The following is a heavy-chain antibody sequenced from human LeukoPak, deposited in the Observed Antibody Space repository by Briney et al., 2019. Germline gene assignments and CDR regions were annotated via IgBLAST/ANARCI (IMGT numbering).Heavy chain of an antibody. CDR3: ASSAYDSSGPPGY. CDR1: GGSISSGGYY. Sequence: KPSQTPSLTCTVSGGSISSGGYYWSWIRQHPGKGLEWIGYIYYSGSTYYNPSLKSRVTISVDTSKNQFSLKLSSVTAADTAVYYCASSAYDSSGPPGYWGQGTLVTVSS. CDR2: IYYSGST. V-gene: IGHV4-31*03. J-gene: IGHJ4*02. D-gene: IGHD3-22*01.